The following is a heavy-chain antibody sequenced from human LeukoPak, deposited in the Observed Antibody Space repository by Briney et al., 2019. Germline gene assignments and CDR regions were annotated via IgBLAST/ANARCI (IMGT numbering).Heavy chain of an antibody. V-gene: IGHV3-21*01. J-gene: IGHJ4*02. CDR1: GFTFSSYG. CDR3: ARDRDGYNTEFDY. CDR2: ISSSSSYI. Sequence: GGSLRLSCAASGFTFSSYGMNWVRQAPGKGLEWVSSISSSSSYIYYADSVKGRFTISRDNAKNSLYLQMNSLRAEDTAVYYCARDRDGYNTEFDYWGQGTLVTVSS. D-gene: IGHD5-24*01.